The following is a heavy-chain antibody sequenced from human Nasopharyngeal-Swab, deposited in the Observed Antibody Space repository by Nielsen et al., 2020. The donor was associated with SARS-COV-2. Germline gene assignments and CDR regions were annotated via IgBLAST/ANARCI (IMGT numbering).Heavy chain of an antibody. CDR3: ARGASGYYDFWGGYYRYYYYYYMDV. D-gene: IGHD3-3*01. Sequence: WLRQPPGEGLEWVANIKRGGSEKYYVDSVKGRFTISRDNAKNSLYLQMNSLGAEDTAVYYCARGASGYYDFWGGYYRYYYYYYMDVWGKGTTVTVSS. J-gene: IGHJ6*03. V-gene: IGHV3-7*01. CDR2: IKRGGSEK.